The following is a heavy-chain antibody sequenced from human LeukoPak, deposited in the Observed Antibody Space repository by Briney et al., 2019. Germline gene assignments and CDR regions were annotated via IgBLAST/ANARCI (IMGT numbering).Heavy chain of an antibody. CDR1: GFTFSSYA. V-gene: IGHV3-30-3*01. J-gene: IGHJ4*02. CDR2: ISYDGSNK. D-gene: IGHD5-18*01. Sequence: GGSLRLSCAASGFTFSSYAMHWVRQAPGKGLEWVAVISYDGSNKYYADSVKGRFTISRDNSKNTLYLQMNSLRAEDTVVYYCARGVRGYSYGIDYWGQGTLVTVSS. CDR3: ARGVRGYSYGIDY.